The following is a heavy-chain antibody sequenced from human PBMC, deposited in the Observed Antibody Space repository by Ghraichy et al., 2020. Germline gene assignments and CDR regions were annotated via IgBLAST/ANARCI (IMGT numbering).Heavy chain of an antibody. V-gene: IGHV4-39*01. J-gene: IGHJ3*02. CDR2: MYYSGYT. CDR1: GGSIISSSYY. Sequence: SETLSLTCTVSGGSIISSSYYWGWIRQPPGKGLEWIGTMYYSGYTYYNPSLKSRVTIPVDTSKNQFSLKLSSVTAADTAVYYCARTLDKWESQSFDYGFDIWGQGTMVTVSS. D-gene: IGHD1-26*01. CDR3: ARTLDKWESQSFDYGFDI.